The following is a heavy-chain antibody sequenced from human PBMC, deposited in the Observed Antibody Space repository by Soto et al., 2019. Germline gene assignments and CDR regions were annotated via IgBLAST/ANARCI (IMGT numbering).Heavy chain of an antibody. CDR2: IKSKTDGGTT. V-gene: IGHV3-15*01. Sequence: EVQLVESGGGLVKPGGSLRLSCAASGFTFSNAWMSWVRQAPGKGLEWVGRIKSKTDGGTTDYAALVKGRFAISRDDSNNTLYLQMNSLKTEDTAVYYCTTDPDCSSTSCYIAFDIWGQGTMVTVSS. CDR1: GFTFSNAW. J-gene: IGHJ3*02. CDR3: TTDPDCSSTSCYIAFDI. D-gene: IGHD2-2*02.